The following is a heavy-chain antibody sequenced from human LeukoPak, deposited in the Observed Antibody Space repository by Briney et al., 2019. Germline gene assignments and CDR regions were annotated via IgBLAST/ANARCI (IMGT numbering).Heavy chain of an antibody. CDR3: ARGHRGAAAGTWAWFDP. D-gene: IGHD6-13*01. J-gene: IGHJ5*02. CDR2: INHSGST. CDR1: GGSFSGYY. Sequence: SETLSLTCAVYGGSFSGYYWSWICQPPGKGLEWIGEINHSGSTNYNPSLKSRVTISVDTSKNQFSLKLSSVTAADTAVYYCARGHRGAAAGTWAWFDPWGQGTLVTVSS. V-gene: IGHV4-34*01.